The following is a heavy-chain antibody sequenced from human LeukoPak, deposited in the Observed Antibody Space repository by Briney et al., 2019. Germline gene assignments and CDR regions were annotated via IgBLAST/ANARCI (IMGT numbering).Heavy chain of an antibody. CDR1: GFPFSDAW. Sequence: GGSLRLSCTASGFPFSDAWMTWVRQAPGKGLEWVAVISYDGSNKYYADSVKGRFTISRDNSKNTLYLQMNSLRAEDTAVYYCARGKVSSSCDYWGQGTLVTVSS. CDR3: ARGKVSSSCDY. J-gene: IGHJ4*02. CDR2: ISYDGSNK. V-gene: IGHV3-30-3*01. D-gene: IGHD6-13*01.